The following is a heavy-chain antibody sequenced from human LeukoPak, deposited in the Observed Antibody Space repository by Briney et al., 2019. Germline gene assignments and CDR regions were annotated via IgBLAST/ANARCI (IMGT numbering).Heavy chain of an antibody. CDR3: AKDMGGQQFGPSGGLFDY. Sequence: LSLTCTVSGGSITTYYWSWIRQPPGKGLEWVSSINWNSGSIGYADSVKGRFTISRDNAKNSLYLQMNSLRAEDTALYYCAKDMGGQQFGPSGGLFDYWGQGTLVTVSS. CDR1: GGSITTYY. V-gene: IGHV3-9*01. D-gene: IGHD6-13*01. J-gene: IGHJ4*02. CDR2: INWNSGSI.